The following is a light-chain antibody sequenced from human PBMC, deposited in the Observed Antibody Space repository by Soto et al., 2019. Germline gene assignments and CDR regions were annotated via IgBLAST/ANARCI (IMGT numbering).Light chain of an antibody. CDR1: SSDVGGYNY. V-gene: IGLV2-8*01. CDR3: TSYAATYIVL. Sequence: QSPLTQPPSASGAPGQSVTISCTGTSSDVGGYNYVSWFQQHPGRAPKLMIYEVSKRPSGVPDRFSGSKSGNTASLTVSGLQAEDEADYFCTSYAATYIVLVGGGTKVTVL. J-gene: IGLJ2*01. CDR2: EVS.